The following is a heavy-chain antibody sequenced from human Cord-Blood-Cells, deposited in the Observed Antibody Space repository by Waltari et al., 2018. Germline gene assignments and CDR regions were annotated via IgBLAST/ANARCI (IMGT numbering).Heavy chain of an antibody. V-gene: IGHV1-2*04. Sequence: VQLVQSGAEVKKPGASVKVPCKASGYTFTGYYMHSVRPAPGQGLEWMGWINPNSGGTNYAQKFQGWVTMTRDTSISTAYMELSRLRSDDTAVYYCARARPAGNSSAFDIWGQGTMVTVSS. CDR3: ARARPAGNSSAFDI. J-gene: IGHJ3*02. CDR1: GYTFTGYY. D-gene: IGHD4-4*01. CDR2: INPNSGGT.